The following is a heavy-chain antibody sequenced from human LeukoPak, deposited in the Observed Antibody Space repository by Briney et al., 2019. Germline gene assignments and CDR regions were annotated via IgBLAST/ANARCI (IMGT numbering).Heavy chain of an antibody. CDR2: IYHSGST. J-gene: IGHJ4*02. V-gene: IGHV4-4*02. Sequence: SETLSLTCAVSGGCISSSNWWPWVRHPPGKGLEWIGEIYHSGSTNYNPSLKSRVTISVDKSKNQFSLKLSSVTAADTAVYYCARDLATAGFQDHWGQGTLVTVSS. CDR1: GGCISSSNW. D-gene: IGHD6-13*01. CDR3: ARDLATAGFQDH.